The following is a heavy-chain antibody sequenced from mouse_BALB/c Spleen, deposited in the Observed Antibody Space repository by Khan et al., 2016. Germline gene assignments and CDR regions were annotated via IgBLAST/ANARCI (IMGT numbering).Heavy chain of an antibody. Sequence: EVQLQESGPGLVKPSQSLSLTCTVTGYSITSDYAWNWIRQFPGNKLEWMSYISYSGSTSYNPSLKSRISITRDTSKNQFFLQLNSVTTEDTATYYCARLLRYYFDYWGQGTTLTVSS. CDR3: ARLLRYYFDY. D-gene: IGHD1-1*01. J-gene: IGHJ2*01. V-gene: IGHV3-2*02. CDR2: ISYSGST. CDR1: GYSITSDYA.